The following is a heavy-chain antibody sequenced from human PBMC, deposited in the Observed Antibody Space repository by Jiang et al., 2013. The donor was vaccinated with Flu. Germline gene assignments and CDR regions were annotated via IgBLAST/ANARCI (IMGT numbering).Heavy chain of an antibody. V-gene: IGHV3-30-3*01. CDR3: ARGSMRYSYGSSPFDP. J-gene: IGHJ5*02. Sequence: VQLLESGGGVVQPGRSLRLSCAASGFTFSSYAMHWVRQAPGKGLEWVAVISYDGSNKYYADSVKGRFTISRDNSKNTLYLQMNSLRAEDTAVYYCARGSMRYSYGSSPFDPWGQGTLVTVSS. D-gene: IGHD5-18*01. CDR2: ISYDGSNK. CDR1: GFTFSSYA.